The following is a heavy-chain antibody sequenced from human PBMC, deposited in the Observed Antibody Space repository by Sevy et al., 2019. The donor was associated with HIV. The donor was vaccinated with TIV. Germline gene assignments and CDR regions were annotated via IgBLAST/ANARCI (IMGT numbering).Heavy chain of an antibody. D-gene: IGHD6-13*01. Sequence: GGSLRLSCAASGFTFSDYYMSWIRQAPGKGLEWVSYISSSSSYTNYADSVKGRFTISRDNAKNSLYLQMNSLRAEDTAVYYCARDRIAAADHYFDYWGQGSLVTVSS. J-gene: IGHJ4*02. CDR3: ARDRIAAADHYFDY. V-gene: IGHV3-11*06. CDR2: ISSSSSYT. CDR1: GFTFSDYY.